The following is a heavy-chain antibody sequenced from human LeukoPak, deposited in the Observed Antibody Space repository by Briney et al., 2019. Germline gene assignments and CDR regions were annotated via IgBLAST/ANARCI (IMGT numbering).Heavy chain of an antibody. CDR2: INEDGSAK. V-gene: IGHV3-7*05. CDR1: GFTFSRYW. J-gene: IGHJ4*02. Sequence: GGSLRLPCAASGFTFSRYWMSWVRQAPGKGLEWVANINEDGSAKYYVDSVKGRITISRDNAKKSLYLQMSSLRAEDTAVYYCARAGYYYDSSGYDPGYYFDYWGQGTLVTVSS. CDR3: ARAGYYYDSSGYDPGYYFDY. D-gene: IGHD3-22*01.